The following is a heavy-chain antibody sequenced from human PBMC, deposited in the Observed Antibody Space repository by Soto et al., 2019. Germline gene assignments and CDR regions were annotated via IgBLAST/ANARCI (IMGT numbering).Heavy chain of an antibody. D-gene: IGHD3-22*01. Sequence: SGPTLVNPTQTLTLTCTFSGFSLSTSGMCVSWIRQPPGKALEWLALIDWDDDKYYSTSLKSRVTISKDTSKSQVVLTMTTMDPVDTATYYCARMDSSAYYVSRPNWFDPWGQGTLVTVSS. CDR3: ARMDSSAYYVSRPNWFDP. V-gene: IGHV2-70*01. J-gene: IGHJ5*02. CDR1: GFSLSTSGMC. CDR2: IDWDDDK.